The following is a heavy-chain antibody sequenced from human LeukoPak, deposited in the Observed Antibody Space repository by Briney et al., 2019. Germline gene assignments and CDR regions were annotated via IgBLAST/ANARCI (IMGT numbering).Heavy chain of an antibody. J-gene: IGHJ4*02. CDR1: GGSISSYY. V-gene: IGHV4-59*01. Sequence: SETLSLTCTVSGGSISSYYWSWIRQPPGKGLEWIGYIYYSGSTNYNPSLKSRVTVSVDTSKNQFSLNLSSVTAADTAVYYCARGGDSKHLVNWGQGTLVTVSS. CDR3: ARGGDSKHLVN. CDR2: IYYSGST. D-gene: IGHD3-3*02.